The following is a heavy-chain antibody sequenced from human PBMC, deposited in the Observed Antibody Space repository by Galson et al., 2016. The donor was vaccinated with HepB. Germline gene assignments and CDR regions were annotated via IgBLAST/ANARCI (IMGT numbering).Heavy chain of an antibody. CDR2: IIPMFGTA. CDR1: GGAFSSYR. V-gene: IGHV1-69*13. CDR3: ARDVEEGAAAPFDP. D-gene: IGHD2-15*01. J-gene: IGHJ5*02. Sequence: SVKVSCKASGGAFSSYRISWVRLAPGQGLEWMGGIIPMFGTAHYAQKFQGRVTITADESTSTVYLELSSLRSEDTAVYYCARDVEEGAAAPFDPWGQGTLVTVSS.